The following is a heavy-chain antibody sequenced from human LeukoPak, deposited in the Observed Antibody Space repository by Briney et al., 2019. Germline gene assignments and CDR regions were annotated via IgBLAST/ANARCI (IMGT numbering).Heavy chain of an antibody. J-gene: IGHJ4*02. CDR1: GLTFSNYG. V-gene: IGHV3-30*02. Sequence: GGSLRLSCAASGLTFSNYGMHWVRQAPGKGLEWVAFVRYDGSDKYYADPVKGRFTISRDNSENTLFLQMNSLRAEDTAVYYCAKDRGYFDYWGQGTLVTVSS. CDR2: VRYDGSDK. CDR3: AKDRGYFDY.